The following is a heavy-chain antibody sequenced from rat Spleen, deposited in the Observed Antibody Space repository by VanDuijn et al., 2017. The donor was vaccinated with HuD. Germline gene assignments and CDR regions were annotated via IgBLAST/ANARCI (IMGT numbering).Heavy chain of an antibody. CDR3: ARRKYYDC. V-gene: IGHV5-29*01. CDR1: GFTFSDYY. J-gene: IGHJ2*01. CDR2: ITFDGSGT. Sequence: EVKLVESDGGLVQPGRSLKLSCAASGFTFSDYYMAWVRQAPTKGLEWVATITFDGSGTYYRDSVKGRFTISRDNAKSTLYLQMDSLRSEDTATFYCARRKYYDCWGQGVMVTVSS.